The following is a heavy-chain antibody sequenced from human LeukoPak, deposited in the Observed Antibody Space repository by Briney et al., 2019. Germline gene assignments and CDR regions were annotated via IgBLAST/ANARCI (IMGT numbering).Heavy chain of an antibody. CDR3: ARHPREWDLQSDY. V-gene: IGHV4-39*01. D-gene: IGHD1-26*01. Sequence: PSETLSLTCTVSGGAISSSSYYCGWVSQPPRNGLEWVGSVFYGGSTNYNPSLKSRVTISVDTSKNQFSLKLSSVTVADTAVYYCARHPREWDLQSDYWGPGTLVTVSS. J-gene: IGHJ4*02. CDR2: VFYGGST. CDR1: GGAISSSSYY.